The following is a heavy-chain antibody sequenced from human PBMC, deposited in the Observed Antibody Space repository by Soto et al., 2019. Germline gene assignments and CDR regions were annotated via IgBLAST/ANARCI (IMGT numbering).Heavy chain of an antibody. Sequence: GASVKVSCKASGYSFTDFAMHWVRLASGQRLEWMGWINADKGDTKYSPKFQGRVTITRDTSATTVYMELRSLRSEDTAVYYCARGTLSGGDKIWDYANWFDPCGQRSLVPVSS. CDR1: GYSFTDFA. D-gene: IGHD4-17*01. V-gene: IGHV1-3*01. J-gene: IGHJ5*02. CDR2: INADKGDT. CDR3: ARGTLSGGDKIWDYANWFDP.